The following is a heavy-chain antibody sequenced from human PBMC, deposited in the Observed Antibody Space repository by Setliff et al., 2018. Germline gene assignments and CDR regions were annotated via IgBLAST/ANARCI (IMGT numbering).Heavy chain of an antibody. V-gene: IGHV4-34*01. CDR1: GGSFSGYY. CDR3: ARGGGSVLPNYYYFNYMDV. Sequence: SETLSFTCAVYGGSFSGYYWSWIRQPPGKGLEWIGEINHSGSTNYNQSLKSRVTLSVDTSKNQFSLQLTSVTAADTAIYYCARGGGSVLPNYYYFNYMDVWGKGTTVTVSS. CDR2: INHSGST. D-gene: IGHD2-15*01. J-gene: IGHJ6*03.